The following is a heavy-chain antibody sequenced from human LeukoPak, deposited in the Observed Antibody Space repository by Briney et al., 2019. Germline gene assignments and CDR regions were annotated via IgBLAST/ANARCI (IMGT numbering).Heavy chain of an antibody. CDR3: TRDGGSWSHLDS. Sequence: PGGSLKLSCAASGFTFSGCAMHWVRQASGKGLEWVGRIETNAKNYATAYSASVKGRFIISRDESKNTAYLQMNSLNTDDTAVYYCTRDGGSWSHLDSSGQGTLVTVSS. D-gene: IGHD2-15*01. V-gene: IGHV3-73*01. CDR1: GFTFSGCA. CDR2: IETNAKNYAT. J-gene: IGHJ4*02.